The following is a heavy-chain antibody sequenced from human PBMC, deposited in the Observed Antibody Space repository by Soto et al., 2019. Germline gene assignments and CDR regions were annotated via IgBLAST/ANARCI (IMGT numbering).Heavy chain of an antibody. CDR3: TTQIVVVIPDAFDI. CDR1: GFTFSNAW. J-gene: IGHJ3*02. Sequence: GGSLRLSCADPGFTFSNAWMSWVRQAPGKGLEWVGRIKSKTDGGTTDYAAPVKGRFTISRDDSKTTLYLQMNSLKTEDTAVYYCTTQIVVVIPDAFDIWGQGTMVTVSS. D-gene: IGHD3-22*01. V-gene: IGHV3-15*01. CDR2: IKSKTDGGTT.